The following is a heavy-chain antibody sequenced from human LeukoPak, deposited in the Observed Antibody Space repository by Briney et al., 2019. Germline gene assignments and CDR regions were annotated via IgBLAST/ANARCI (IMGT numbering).Heavy chain of an antibody. CDR1: GFSFSSSW. CDR3: ARDGGDLYYRYFDH. V-gene: IGHV3-74*01. CDR2: INDDGTTT. J-gene: IGHJ4*02. Sequence: GGFLRLSCVASGFSFSSSWMHWVRQAPGKGLVWISRINDDGTTTSYADSVKGHFTISRDNAKNTMYLQMHTLRAEDTAVYYCARDGGDLYYRYFDHWGRGTQVTVSP. D-gene: IGHD2-21*02.